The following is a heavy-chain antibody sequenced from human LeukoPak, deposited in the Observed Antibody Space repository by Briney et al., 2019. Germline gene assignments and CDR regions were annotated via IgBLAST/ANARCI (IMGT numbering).Heavy chain of an antibody. CDR2: ISWNSGSI. D-gene: IGHD4-11*01. CDR3: AKDSGNYAFDY. J-gene: IGHJ4*02. Sequence: GGSLRLSCAASGFTFDDYVMHWVRQAPGKGLEWVSGISWNSGSIDYADSVKGRFTISRDNAKNSLYLQMNSLRAEDMALYYCAKDSGNYAFDYWGQGTLVTVSS. V-gene: IGHV3-9*03. CDR1: GFTFDDYV.